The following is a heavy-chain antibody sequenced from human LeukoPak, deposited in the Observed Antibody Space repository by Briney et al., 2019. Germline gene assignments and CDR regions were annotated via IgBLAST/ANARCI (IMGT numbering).Heavy chain of an antibody. CDR1: GFTFSTYA. V-gene: IGHV3-23*01. CDR2: ISGSGGST. Sequence: GGSLRLSCAASGFTFSTYAMTWVRQTPGKGQEWVSAISGSGGSTYYADSVKGRFTISRDNSKNTLYLQMNSLRAEDTALYYRAKDGIRFLEWFDPWGQGTLVTVSS. J-gene: IGHJ5*02. CDR3: AKDGIRFLEWFDP. D-gene: IGHD3-3*01.